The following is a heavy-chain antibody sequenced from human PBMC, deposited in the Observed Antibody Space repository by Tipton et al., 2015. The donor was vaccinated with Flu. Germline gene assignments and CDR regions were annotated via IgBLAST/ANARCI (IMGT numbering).Heavy chain of an antibody. V-gene: IGHV6-1*01. J-gene: IGHJ4*02. D-gene: IGHD1-14*01. Sequence: GLVKPSQTLSLTCAISGDSVSSNSTAWNWIRQSPSRGLEWLGRTFYRSKWYNEYAVSVKSRITINPDTSKNQFSLQLSSGTPEDTAVYYCARGGRTALDYWGQGTQVTVSS. CDR1: GDSVSSNSTA. CDR2: TFYRSKWYN. CDR3: ARGGRTALDY.